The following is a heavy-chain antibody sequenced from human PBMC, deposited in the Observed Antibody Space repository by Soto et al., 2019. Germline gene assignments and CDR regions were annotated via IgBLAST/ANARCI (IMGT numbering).Heavy chain of an antibody. Sequence: SVKVSCKASGGTFSSYAISWVRQAPGQGLEWMGGIIPIFGTANYAQKFQGRVTITADESTSTAYMELSSLRSEDTAVYYCARDPLRWYPKFNDAFDIWAKGQWSPSPQ. D-gene: IGHD4-17*01. CDR2: IIPIFGTA. V-gene: IGHV1-69*13. CDR1: GGTFSSYA. CDR3: ARDPLRWYPKFNDAFDI. J-gene: IGHJ3*02.